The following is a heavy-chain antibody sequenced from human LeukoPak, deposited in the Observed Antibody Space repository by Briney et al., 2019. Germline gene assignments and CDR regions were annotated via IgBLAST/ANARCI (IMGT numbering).Heavy chain of an antibody. CDR1: GFTFSSYGMH. V-gene: IGHV4-39*01. D-gene: IGHD1-26*01. Sequence: GSLRLSCAASGFTFSSYGMHWVRQPPGKGLEWIGSIYYSGSTYYNPSLKSRVTISVDTSKNQFSLKLSSVTAADTAVYYCARHSRGILVGAFLYYFDYWGQGTLVTVSS. CDR2: IYYSGST. CDR3: ARHSRGILVGAFLYYFDY. J-gene: IGHJ4*02.